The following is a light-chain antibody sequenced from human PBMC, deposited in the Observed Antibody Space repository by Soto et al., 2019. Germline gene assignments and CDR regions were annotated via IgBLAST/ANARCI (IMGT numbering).Light chain of an antibody. CDR3: QQDYNLPFT. Sequence: TQSPGTLTLSPGERATLSCRASQSIDRNYLSWYQQKPGQAPRLIMSGASTRATGTPARFSGSGSGTDFTLTISSLQPEDFEVYYCQQDYNLPFTFGQGTRLENK. J-gene: IGKJ5*01. V-gene: IGKV3D-7*01. CDR2: GAS. CDR1: QSIDRNY.